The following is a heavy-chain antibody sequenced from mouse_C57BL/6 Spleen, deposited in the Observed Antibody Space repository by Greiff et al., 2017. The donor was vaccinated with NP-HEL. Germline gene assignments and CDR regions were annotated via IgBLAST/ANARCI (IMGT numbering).Heavy chain of an antibody. CDR3: DKEVSSTPYYFDY. CDR2: IWRGGST. J-gene: IGHJ2*01. D-gene: IGHD1-1*01. CDR1: GFSLTSYG. Sequence: VQLQESGPGLVQPSQSLSITCTASGFSLTSYGVHWVRQSPGKGLEWLALIWRGGSTDYKAEFKSRLNITNDNSKNQIFFKMNSLQADDTAIYASDKEVSSTPYYFDYWGQGTTLTVSS. V-gene: IGHV2-5*01.